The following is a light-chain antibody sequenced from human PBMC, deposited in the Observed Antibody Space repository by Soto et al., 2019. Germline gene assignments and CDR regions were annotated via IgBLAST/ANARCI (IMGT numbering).Light chain of an antibody. CDR3: SSYTTSSTHVV. CDR1: NSDVGAYNY. J-gene: IGLJ2*01. V-gene: IGLV2-14*01. Sequence: QSALTQPASVSESPGQSITISCTGTNSDVGAYNYVSWYQQHPGKAPKLMIYEVSNRPSGVSNRFSGSKSGNTASLTISGLQAEDEGDYYCSSYTTSSTHVVFGGGTKVTVL. CDR2: EVS.